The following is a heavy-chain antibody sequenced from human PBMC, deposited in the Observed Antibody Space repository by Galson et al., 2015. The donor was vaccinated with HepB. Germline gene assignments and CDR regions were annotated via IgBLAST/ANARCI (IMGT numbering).Heavy chain of an antibody. V-gene: IGHV3-66*03. J-gene: IGHJ4*02. CDR3: ARRGYSRDY. D-gene: IGHD5-18*01. Sequence: SLRLSCAASGFIVSTNYMSWVRQAPGKGPEWVSIIYNNGSTYYADSVKGRFIIFRDNSKNTLYLQLSSLRAEDTAVYYCARRGYSRDYWGQGTLVTVSS. CDR2: IYNNGST. CDR1: GFIVSTNY.